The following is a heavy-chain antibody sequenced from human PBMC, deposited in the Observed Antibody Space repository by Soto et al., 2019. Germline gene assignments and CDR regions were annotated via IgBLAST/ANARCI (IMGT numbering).Heavy chain of an antibody. J-gene: IGHJ6*02. CDR2: IYSTENT. Sequence: QLQLQESGPGLVKPSETLSLTCTVSGGSVSSNSYSWGWIRQSPGKGLEWIGIIYSTENTYYHPSLXXRVTISADTSMXXXSXXLSSVTAADTAVYYGARLNGYCVSTGCHGYYGMDVWGQGTTVTVSS. D-gene: IGHD2-2*03. V-gene: IGHV4-39*01. CDR1: GGSVSSNSYS. CDR3: ARLNGYCVSTGCHGYYGMDV.